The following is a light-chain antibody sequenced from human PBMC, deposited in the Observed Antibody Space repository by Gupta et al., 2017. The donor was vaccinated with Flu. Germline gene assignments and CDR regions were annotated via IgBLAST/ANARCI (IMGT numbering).Light chain of an antibody. CDR3: QSYDSFSRDVV. J-gene: IGLJ2*01. Sequence: NFMLTQPHSVSESPGKTVTISCTRSSGSIATNYVQWYQQRPGSSPTTVIYEDNQRPSEVPDRFSGSVDSSSNSASLSISELKTEDEADYFWQSYDSFSRDVVFGGGTRLTVL. CDR1: SGSIATNY. V-gene: IGLV6-57*01. CDR2: EDN.